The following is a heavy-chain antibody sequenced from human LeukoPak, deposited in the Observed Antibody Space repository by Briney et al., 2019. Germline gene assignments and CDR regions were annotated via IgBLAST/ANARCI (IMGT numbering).Heavy chain of an antibody. CDR2: IIPIFGTA. J-gene: IGHJ4*02. D-gene: IGHD3-3*01. V-gene: IGHV1-69*05. CDR3: AREDLAMAFDY. CDR1: GYTFTSYY. Sequence: SVKASCKASGYTFTSYYMHWVRQAPGQGLEWMGGIIPIFGTANYAQKFQGRVTITTDESTSTAYMELSSLRSEDTAVYYCAREDLAMAFDYWGQGTLVTVSS.